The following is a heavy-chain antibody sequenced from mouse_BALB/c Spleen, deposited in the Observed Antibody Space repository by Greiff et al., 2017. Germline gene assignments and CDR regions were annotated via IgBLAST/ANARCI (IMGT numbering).Heavy chain of an antibody. D-gene: IGHD1-2*01. CDR3: ARGGVTTATRGFDY. J-gene: IGHJ2*01. CDR2: ISSGGST. Sequence: EVKLMESGGGLVKPGGSLKLSCAASGFTFSSYAMSWVRQTPEKRLEWVASISSGGSTYYPDSVKGRFTISRDNARNILYLQMSSLRSEDTAMYYCARGGVTTATRGFDYWGQGTTLTVSS. V-gene: IGHV5-6-5*01. CDR1: GFTFSSYA.